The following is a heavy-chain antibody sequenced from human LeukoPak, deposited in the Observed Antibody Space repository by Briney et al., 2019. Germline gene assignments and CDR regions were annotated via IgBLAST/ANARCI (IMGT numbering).Heavy chain of an antibody. CDR1: GGTFSSYA. Sequence: GASVKVSCKASGGTFSSYAISWVRQAPGQGLEWMGGIIPIFGTANYAQKFQGRVTITADKSTSTAYMELSSLRSEDTAVYYCARVAGPPSGPFDYWGQGTLVTVSS. V-gene: IGHV1-69*06. CDR2: IIPIFGTA. CDR3: ARVAGPPSGPFDY. J-gene: IGHJ4*02. D-gene: IGHD1-14*01.